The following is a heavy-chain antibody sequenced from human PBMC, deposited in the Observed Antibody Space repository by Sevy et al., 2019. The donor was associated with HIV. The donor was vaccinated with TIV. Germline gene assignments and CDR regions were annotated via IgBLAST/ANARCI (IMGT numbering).Heavy chain of an antibody. CDR3: ARLSVYYYDSDGYYTTGNAFDI. J-gene: IGHJ3*02. Sequence: GGSLRLSCAATWFTVNSNYMSWVRQAPGKGLEWVSIIYTGDNTYYTDSVKGRFTISRDNSKNTLYLQMNSLRAEDTAVYYCARLSVYYYDSDGYYTTGNAFDIWGQGTMVTVSS. V-gene: IGHV3-53*01. D-gene: IGHD3-22*01. CDR2: IYTGDNT. CDR1: WFTVNSNY.